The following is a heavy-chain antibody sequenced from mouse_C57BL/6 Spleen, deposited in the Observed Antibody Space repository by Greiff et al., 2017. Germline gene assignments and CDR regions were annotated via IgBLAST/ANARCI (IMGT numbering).Heavy chain of an antibody. D-gene: IGHD2-10*02. Sequence: QVQLKESGPGLVAPSQSLSITCTVSGFSLTSYGVHWVRQPPGKGLEWLVVIWSDGSTTYNSALKSRLSISKDNSKSQVFLKMNSLQTDDTAMYYCARHGSMGYYAMDYWGQGTSVTVSS. J-gene: IGHJ4*01. CDR3: ARHGSMGYYAMDY. CDR1: GFSLTSYG. CDR2: IWSDGST. V-gene: IGHV2-6-1*01.